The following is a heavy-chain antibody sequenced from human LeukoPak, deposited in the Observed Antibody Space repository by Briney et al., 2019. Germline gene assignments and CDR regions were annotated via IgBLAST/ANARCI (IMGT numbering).Heavy chain of an antibody. CDR2: IYYSGST. CDR1: GGSISSYY. Sequence: SETLSLTCTVSGGSISSYYWSWIRQPPGKGLEWIGYIYYSGSTNYNPSLKSRVTISVDTSKNQFSLKLSSVTAADTAVYYCARASPQRYGDYLPFDYWGQGTLVTVSS. D-gene: IGHD4-17*01. V-gene: IGHV4-59*08. CDR3: ARASPQRYGDYLPFDY. J-gene: IGHJ4*02.